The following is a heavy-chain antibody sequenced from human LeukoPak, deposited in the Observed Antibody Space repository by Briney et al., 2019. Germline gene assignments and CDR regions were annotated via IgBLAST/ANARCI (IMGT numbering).Heavy chain of an antibody. D-gene: IGHD3-22*01. V-gene: IGHV1-8*03. Sequence: GASVKVSFKASRYTFTGYDINWVRQATGQGLEWMGWMNPNSGNTGYAHKFQGRVTITRNTSISTAYMELSSLRSEDTAVYYCARGERAYYSIDYYYYMDVWGKGTTVTVSS. CDR2: MNPNSGNT. CDR3: ARGERAYYSIDYYYYMDV. CDR1: RYTFTGYD. J-gene: IGHJ6*03.